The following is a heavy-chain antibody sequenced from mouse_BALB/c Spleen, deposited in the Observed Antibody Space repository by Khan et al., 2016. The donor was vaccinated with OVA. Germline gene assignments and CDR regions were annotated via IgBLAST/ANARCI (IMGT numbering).Heavy chain of an antibody. CDR1: GYTFTSYW. Sequence: VQLQESGAELAKPGASVKMSCKAPGYTFTSYWMHWVKQRPGQGLEWIGYINPSTGYTEYNQKFKDKATMTADKSSSTAYMQLSSLTSEDSAVYYCGRGGYGSWAYWGQGTLVTGSA. V-gene: IGHV1-7*01. CDR3: GRGGYGSWAY. D-gene: IGHD2-2*01. J-gene: IGHJ3*01. CDR2: INPSTGYT.